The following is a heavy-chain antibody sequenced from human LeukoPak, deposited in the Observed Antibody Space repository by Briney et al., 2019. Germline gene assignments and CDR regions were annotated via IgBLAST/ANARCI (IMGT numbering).Heavy chain of an antibody. V-gene: IGHV5-51*01. CDR2: IYPGDSDT. J-gene: IGHJ4*02. CDR3: ARQELWRPLRY. D-gene: IGHD1-7*01. Sequence: GESLKISRKGSGYSFTNYWIAWVRQMPGKGLEWMGIIYPGDSDTRYSPSFQGQVTISADKSISTAYLQWSSLKASDTAVYYCARQELWRPLRYWGQGTLVTVSS. CDR1: GYSFTNYW.